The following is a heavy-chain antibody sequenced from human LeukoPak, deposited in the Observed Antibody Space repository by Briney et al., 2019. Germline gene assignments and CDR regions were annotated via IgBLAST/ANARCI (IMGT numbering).Heavy chain of an antibody. J-gene: IGHJ4*02. D-gene: IGHD6-25*01. CDR3: ARGGVREQRAHFVY. V-gene: IGHV6-1*01. CDR1: GDSVSSNSAA. CDR2: TYYRSKWYT. Sequence: SQTLSLTCAISGDSVSSNSAAWNWIRQSPSRGLEWLGRTYYRSKWYTDYAVSVKSRITISPDTSKNQFSLQLNSVTPEDTAVYYCARGGVREQRAHFVYWGQGTLVTVSS.